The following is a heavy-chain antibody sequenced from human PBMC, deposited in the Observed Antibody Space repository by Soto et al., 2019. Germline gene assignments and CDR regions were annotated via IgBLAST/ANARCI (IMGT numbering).Heavy chain of an antibody. CDR3: ARHLTAAAGDIEY. J-gene: IGHJ4*02. CDR1: GGSISSYY. Sequence: SETLSLTCTVSGGSISSYYWSWIRQPPGKGLEWIGYIYYSGSTNYNPSLKSRVTISVDTSKNQFSLKLSSVTAADTAVYYCARHLTAAAGDIEYWGQGTLVTVSS. D-gene: IGHD6-13*01. CDR2: IYYSGST. V-gene: IGHV4-59*08.